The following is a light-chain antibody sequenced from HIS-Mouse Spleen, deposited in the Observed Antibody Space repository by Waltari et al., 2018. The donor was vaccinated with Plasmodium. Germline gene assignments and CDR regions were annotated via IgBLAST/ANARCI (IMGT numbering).Light chain of an antibody. J-gene: IGLJ3*02. V-gene: IGLV3-25*03. CDR3: QSADSSGTYWV. CDR1: AFPNKY. CDR2: KDS. Sequence: SYELTQPPPVSVSPGQTASITSPGDAFPNKYPYWYQQTPGQAPVLVIYKDSERPSGIPERFSGSSSGTTVTLTISGVQAEDEADYYCQSADSSGTYWVFGGGTKLTVL.